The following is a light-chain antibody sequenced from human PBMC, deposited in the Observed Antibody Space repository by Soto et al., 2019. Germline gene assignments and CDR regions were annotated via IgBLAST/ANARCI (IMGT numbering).Light chain of an antibody. CDR3: HQCYSSRT. V-gene: IGKV3-20*01. Sequence: EIVLTQSPGTLSLSPGERASLSCRASQSLTSSYLAWYQQKPGQAPRLLIYGASSRATGIPDRFSGSGSGTDFTLTISRLEPEDFAVYYRHQCYSSRTFGQGTKVDIK. J-gene: IGKJ1*01. CDR2: GAS. CDR1: QSLTSSY.